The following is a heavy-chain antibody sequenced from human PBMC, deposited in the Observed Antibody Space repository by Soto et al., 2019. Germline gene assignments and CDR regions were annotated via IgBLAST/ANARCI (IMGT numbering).Heavy chain of an antibody. CDR2: IFSNDET. J-gene: IGHJ5*02. CDR1: GFSLSNTRMG. CDR3: TRIEKGSATYT. V-gene: IGHV2-26*01. Sequence: QVPLKESGPVLVKNTATLTLNCTVSGFSLSNTRMGVSWIRQPPGKALEWLAHIFSNDETSYSTSLKSRLTISKDTSKSQVVLSMTNMDPVDTATYYCTRIEKGSATYTWGQGTLVTVSS. D-gene: IGHD3-10*01.